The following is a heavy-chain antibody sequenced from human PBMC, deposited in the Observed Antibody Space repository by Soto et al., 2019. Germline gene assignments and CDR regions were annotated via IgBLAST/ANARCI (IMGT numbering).Heavy chain of an antibody. CDR1: GFTFSSFA. Sequence: QELLVESGGGVVQPGKSLRLSCAASGFTFSSFAMHWVRQAPGKGLEWVSVISFNGLSQFYPDSIRGRFTISRDNSKNTLYLQRDSLRPDDTAGYYCARGGRGLRGAFDVWGQGTEVSVS. CDR3: ARGGRGLRGAFDV. CDR2: ISFNGLSQ. V-gene: IGHV3-30*03. D-gene: IGHD3-16*01. J-gene: IGHJ3*01.